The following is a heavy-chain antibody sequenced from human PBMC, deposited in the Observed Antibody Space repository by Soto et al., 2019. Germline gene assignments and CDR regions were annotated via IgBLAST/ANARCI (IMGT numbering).Heavy chain of an antibody. J-gene: IGHJ4*02. Sequence: PGGSLRLSCAASGFTFSNYAMHWVRQAPGKGLEWVAVISYDGSNKYYADSVKGRFTISRDNSKNTLYLQMNSLRAEDTAVYYCASSSSSIAVAGYQDYWGQGTLVTVSS. CDR2: ISYDGSNK. CDR1: GFTFSNYA. V-gene: IGHV3-30-3*01. D-gene: IGHD6-19*01. CDR3: ASSSSSIAVAGYQDY.